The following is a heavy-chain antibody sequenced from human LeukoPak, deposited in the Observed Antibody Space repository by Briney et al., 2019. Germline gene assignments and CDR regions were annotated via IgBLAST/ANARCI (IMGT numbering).Heavy chain of an antibody. CDR3: ARSHYDILTGYYNSFDY. D-gene: IGHD3-9*01. CDR2: IFYSGST. J-gene: IGHJ4*02. V-gene: IGHV4-61*01. Sequence: SETLSLTCSVSGGSISSNSWRTYSWSWIRQPPGKGLEWIGYIFYSGSTNYNPSLKSRVTISVDTSKNQFSLKLSSVTAADTAVYYCARSHYDILTGYYNSFDYWGQGTLVTVSS. CDR1: GGSISSNSWRTYS.